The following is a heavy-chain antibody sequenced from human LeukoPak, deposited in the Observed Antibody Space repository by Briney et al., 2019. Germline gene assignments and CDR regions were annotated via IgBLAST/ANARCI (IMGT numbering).Heavy chain of an antibody. J-gene: IGHJ5*02. CDR2: IYHSGST. V-gene: IGHV4-30-2*01. CDR3: ARGSERRNSSSRGKLHWFDP. D-gene: IGHD6-6*01. Sequence: SETLSLTCTVSGGSISSGGCYWSWIRQPPGKGLEWIGYIYHSGSTYYNPSLKSRVTISVDTSKNQFSLKLSSVTAADTAVYYCARGSERRNSSSRGKLHWFDPWGQGTLVTVSS. CDR1: GGSISSGGCY.